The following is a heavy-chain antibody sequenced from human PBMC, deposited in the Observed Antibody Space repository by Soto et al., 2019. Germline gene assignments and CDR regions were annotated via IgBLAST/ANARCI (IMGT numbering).Heavy chain of an antibody. CDR1: GYTFTNYP. V-gene: IGHV1-3*04. D-gene: IGHD2-21*02. CDR2: ISTGNSNT. CDR3: ARGNCSGYCYSDY. J-gene: IGHJ4*02. Sequence: ASVKVSCKASGYTFTNYPMHWVRQAPGQGLEWLGWISTGNSNTKCSQRFQGRVTITWDTSATTTYIELTSLRSEDTVVYYCARGNCSGYCYSDYWGQGTLVTVSS.